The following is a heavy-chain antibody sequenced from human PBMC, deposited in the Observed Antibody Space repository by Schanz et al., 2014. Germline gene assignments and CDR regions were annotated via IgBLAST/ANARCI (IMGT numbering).Heavy chain of an antibody. CDR1: GFTFSTHA. Sequence: EVQLVESGGGLVKPGGSLRLSCAASGFTFSTHAMSWVRQAPGKGLEWVSSISGDHRNTFYADSVKGRFTISRDNSKNTLYLQMNSLRAEDTAVYYCARPALWFGDNCFDPWGQGTLVTVSS. J-gene: IGHJ5*02. V-gene: IGHV3-23*04. CDR2: ISGDHRNT. CDR3: ARPALWFGDNCFDP. D-gene: IGHD3-10*01.